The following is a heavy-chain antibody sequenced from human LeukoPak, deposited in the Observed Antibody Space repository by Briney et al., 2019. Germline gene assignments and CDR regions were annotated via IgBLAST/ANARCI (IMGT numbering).Heavy chain of an antibody. D-gene: IGHD6-25*01. J-gene: IGHJ2*01. CDR2: IYHSGST. CDR1: GYSISSGHY. CDR3: ARDYSSGVWYFDL. V-gene: IGHV4-38-2*02. Sequence: SETLSLTCAVSGYSISSGHYWGWIRQPPGKGLEWIGSIYHSGSTYYNPSLKSRVTISVDTSKNQFSLKLSPVTAADTAVYYCARDYSSGVWYFDLWGRGTLVTVSS.